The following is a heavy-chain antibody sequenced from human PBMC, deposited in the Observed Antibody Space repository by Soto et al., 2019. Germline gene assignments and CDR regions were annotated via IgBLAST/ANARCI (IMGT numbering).Heavy chain of an antibody. D-gene: IGHD1-1*01. Sequence: SETLSLTCAVYGGSFSGYYRSWIRQPPGKGLEWIGEINHSGSTNYNPSLKSRVTISVDTSKNQFSLKLSSVTAADTAVYYCARARYLWRDGMDVWGQGTTVT. CDR2: INHSGST. CDR3: ARARYLWRDGMDV. V-gene: IGHV4-34*01. CDR1: GGSFSGYY. J-gene: IGHJ6*02.